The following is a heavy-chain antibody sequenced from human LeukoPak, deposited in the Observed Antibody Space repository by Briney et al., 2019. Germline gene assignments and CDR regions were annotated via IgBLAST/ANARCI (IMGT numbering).Heavy chain of an antibody. D-gene: IGHD3-22*01. CDR1: GFTFSSYE. CDR3: AKGSEYYYDSSGYFH. V-gene: IGHV3-21*01. CDR2: ISSSGRYT. J-gene: IGHJ4*02. Sequence: GGSLRLSCAASGFTFSSYEMNWVRHAPGKGLEWVSSISSSGRYTYYSDSVKGRFTISRDNAKNSLYLQMNSLRAEDTAVYYCAKGSEYYYDSSGYFHWGQGTLVTVSS.